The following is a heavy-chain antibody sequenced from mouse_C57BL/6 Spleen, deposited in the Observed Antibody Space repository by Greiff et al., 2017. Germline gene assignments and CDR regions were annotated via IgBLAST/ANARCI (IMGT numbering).Heavy chain of an antibody. J-gene: IGHJ3*01. Sequence: QVQLKQPGAELVKPGASVKLSCKASGYTFTSYWMHWVKQRPGRGLEWIGRIDPNGGGTKYNEKFKSKATLTGDKPSSTAYMQLSSLTSEDSAVYDCASSDDGYYVEFGYWGQGTLVTVAA. CDR2: IDPNGGGT. CDR3: ASSDDGYYVEFGY. CDR1: GYTFTSYW. V-gene: IGHV1-72*01. D-gene: IGHD2-3*01.